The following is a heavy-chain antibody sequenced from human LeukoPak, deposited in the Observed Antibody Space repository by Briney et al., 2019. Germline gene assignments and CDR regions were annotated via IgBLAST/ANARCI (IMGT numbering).Heavy chain of an antibody. D-gene: IGHD3-16*01. CDR1: GFTFSDSW. V-gene: IGHV3-7*01. J-gene: IGHJ6*02. CDR3: ATYTHWVAGDV. Sequence: GGSLRLSCAASGFTFSDSWMSWVRQAPGKGLEWVANMNQDGSAKGYVDSVKGRFAISRDNARNSLYLQMSSLRPEDTAVYYCATYTHWVAGDVWGQGTTVTVSS. CDR2: MNQDGSAK.